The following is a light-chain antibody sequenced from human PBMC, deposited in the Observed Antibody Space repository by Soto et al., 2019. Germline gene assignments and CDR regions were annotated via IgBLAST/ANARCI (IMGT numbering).Light chain of an antibody. CDR2: GAS. CDR3: HQYNNWPPGT. J-gene: IGKJ1*01. V-gene: IGKV3-15*01. CDR1: QSVSSN. Sequence: EIVMTQSPATLSVSPGERATLSCRASQSVSSNLAWYQQKPGQAPRLLIYGASTRATGIPARFSGSGSGTEFTLTISSLQSEEFAGYYCHQYNNWPPGTFGQGTKVEIK.